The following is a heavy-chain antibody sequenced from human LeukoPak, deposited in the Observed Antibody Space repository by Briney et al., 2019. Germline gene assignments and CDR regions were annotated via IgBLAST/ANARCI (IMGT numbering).Heavy chain of an antibody. Sequence: WGTLRLSCEASGFTFSNYGMNWVRQAPGKGLEWVSGIGGSGGFTTYFADSVKGRFTISRDNAKNSLYLQMNSLRAEDTAVYYCARSFAYWGQGTLVTVSS. CDR3: ARSFAY. CDR2: IGGSGGFTT. V-gene: IGHV3-23*01. CDR1: GFTFSNYG. J-gene: IGHJ4*02.